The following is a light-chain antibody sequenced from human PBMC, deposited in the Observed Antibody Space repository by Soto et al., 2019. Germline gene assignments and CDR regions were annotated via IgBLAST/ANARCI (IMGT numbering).Light chain of an antibody. V-gene: IGLV2-11*01. CDR2: DVA. CDR3: CSYVGGDTLI. J-gene: IGLJ1*01. CDR1: SRDVGFSNY. Sequence: QSALTQPRSVSGSPGQTVTISCTGTSRDVGFSNYISWYQQHPGEAPKLVIYDVAQRPSGVPDRLSGSRSGKTASLTISGLQPDDEGDYYCCSYVGGDTLIFGSGTNVTVL.